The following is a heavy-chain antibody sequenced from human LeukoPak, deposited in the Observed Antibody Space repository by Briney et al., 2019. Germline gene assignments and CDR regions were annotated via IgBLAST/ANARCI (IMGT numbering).Heavy chain of an antibody. CDR3: ARGPYDFWSGYYYYYYYYMDV. V-gene: IGHV1-8*01. D-gene: IGHD3-3*01. Sequence: ASVKVFCKASGYTFTSYDINWVRQATGQGLEWMGWMNPNSGNTGYAQKFQGRVTMTGNTSISTAYMELSSLRSEDTAVYYCARGPYDFWSGYYYYYYYYMDVWGKGTTVTVSS. CDR2: MNPNSGNT. J-gene: IGHJ6*03. CDR1: GYTFTSYD.